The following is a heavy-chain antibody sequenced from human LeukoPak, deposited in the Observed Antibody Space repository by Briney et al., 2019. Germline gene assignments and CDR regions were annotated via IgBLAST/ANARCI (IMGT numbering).Heavy chain of an antibody. Sequence: SETLSLTCTVSGGSISSYYWSWLRQPPGKGLEWIGYIYYSGSTNYNPSLKSRVTISVDTSKNQFSLKLSSVTAADTAVYYCARHSSSWPHGYYYYYYGMDVWGQGTTVTVSS. V-gene: IGHV4-59*08. CDR1: GGSISSYY. D-gene: IGHD6-13*01. CDR2: IYYSGST. J-gene: IGHJ6*02. CDR3: ARHSSSWPHGYYYYYYGMDV.